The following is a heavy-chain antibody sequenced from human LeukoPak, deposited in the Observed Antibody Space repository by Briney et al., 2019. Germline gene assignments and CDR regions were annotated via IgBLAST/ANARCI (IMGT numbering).Heavy chain of an antibody. D-gene: IGHD2-15*01. J-gene: IGHJ4*02. CDR1: GCTFSSYA. CDR3: ARDDCSGGSCFGY. Sequence: SVKVSCKASGCTFSSYAISWVRQAPGQGLEWMGGIIPSFGTANYAQKFQGRVTITTDESTSTAYMELSSLRSEDTDVYYCARDDCSGGSCFGYWGQGTLVTVSS. CDR2: IIPSFGTA. V-gene: IGHV1-69*05.